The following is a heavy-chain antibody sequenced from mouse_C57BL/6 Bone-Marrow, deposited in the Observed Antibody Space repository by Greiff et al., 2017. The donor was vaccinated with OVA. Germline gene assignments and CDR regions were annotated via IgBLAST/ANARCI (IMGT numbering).Heavy chain of an antibody. CDR2: INPGSGGT. D-gene: IGHD2-1*01. CDR3: ARLDYCNSYLYFDV. J-gene: IGHJ1*03. Sequence: QVQLQQSGAELVRPGTSVKVSCKASGYAFTNYLIEWVKQRPGQGLEWIGVINPGSGGTNYNEKFKGKATLTADKSSSTAYMQLSSLTIEDFAVYFCARLDYCNSYLYFDVRGTGTTVTVSS. CDR1: GYAFTNYL. V-gene: IGHV1-54*01.